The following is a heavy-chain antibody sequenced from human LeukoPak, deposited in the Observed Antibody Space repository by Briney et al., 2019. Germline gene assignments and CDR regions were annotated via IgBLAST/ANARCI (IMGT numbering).Heavy chain of an antibody. CDR2: ISSSSSYT. Sequence: GGSLRLSCAASGFTFSSYSMNWVRQAPGKGLEWVSSISSSSSYTYYADSVKGRFTISRDNAKNSLYLQMNSLRAEDTAVYYCARDQGSGSYYYFDYWGQGTLVTVSS. CDR3: ARDQGSGSYYYFDY. V-gene: IGHV3-21*01. CDR1: GFTFSSYS. J-gene: IGHJ4*02. D-gene: IGHD3-10*01.